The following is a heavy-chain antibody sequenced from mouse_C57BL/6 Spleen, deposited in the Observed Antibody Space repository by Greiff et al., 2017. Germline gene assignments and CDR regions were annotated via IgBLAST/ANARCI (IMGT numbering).Heavy chain of an antibody. CDR2: ISSGGSYT. CDR3: ARDDYCGSSPWFAY. Sequence: EVQLVESGGDLVKPGGSLKLSCAASGFTFSSYGMSWVRQTPDKRLEWVATISSGGSYTYYPDSVKGRFTISRDNAKNTLYLQMSSLKSEDTAMYYCARDDYCGSSPWFAYWGQGTLVTVSA. CDR1: GFTFSSYG. D-gene: IGHD1-1*01. J-gene: IGHJ3*01. V-gene: IGHV5-6*01.